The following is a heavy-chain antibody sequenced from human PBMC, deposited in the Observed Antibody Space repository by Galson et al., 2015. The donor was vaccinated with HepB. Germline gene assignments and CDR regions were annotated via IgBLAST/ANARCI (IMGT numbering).Heavy chain of an antibody. Sequence: SLRLSCAASGFTFDDYAMHWVRQAPGKGLEWVSGISWNSGSIGYADSVKGRFTISRDNAKNSLYLQMNSLRAEDTAFYYCAKDTRNYYYYYGMDVWGQGTTVTVSS. J-gene: IGHJ6*02. CDR1: GFTFDDYA. CDR2: ISWNSGSI. V-gene: IGHV3-9*01. CDR3: AKDTRNYYYYYGMDV.